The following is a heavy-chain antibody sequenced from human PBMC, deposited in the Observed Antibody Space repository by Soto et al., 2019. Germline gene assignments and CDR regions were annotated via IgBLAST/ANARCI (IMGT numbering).Heavy chain of an antibody. D-gene: IGHD6-19*01. V-gene: IGHV4-59*01. CDR3: ARTKGQWLDYSFDI. CDR1: GAFISNYY. CDR2: IYYSGRT. Sequence: SETLSLTCTVSGAFISNYYWGWSRQPPGKGLEWIGYIYYSGRTHYNPSLKSRVIISVDTSKNQFSLKLSSLTAADTAVYFCARTKGQWLDYSFDIWGQGTKVT. J-gene: IGHJ3*02.